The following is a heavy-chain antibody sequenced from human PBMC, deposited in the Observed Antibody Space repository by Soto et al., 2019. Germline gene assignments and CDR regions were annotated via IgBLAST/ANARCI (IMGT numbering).Heavy chain of an antibody. J-gene: IGHJ4*02. CDR1: GFTFSSYS. CDR3: ARDLGYSSGWYPVDY. Sequence: GGSLRLSCAASGFTFSSYSMNWVRQAAGKGLEWVSSISSSSSYISYADSVKGRFTISRDNAKNSLYLQMNSLRAEDTAVYYCARDLGYSSGWYPVDYWGQGXLVTVSS. D-gene: IGHD6-19*01. V-gene: IGHV3-21*01. CDR2: ISSSSSYI.